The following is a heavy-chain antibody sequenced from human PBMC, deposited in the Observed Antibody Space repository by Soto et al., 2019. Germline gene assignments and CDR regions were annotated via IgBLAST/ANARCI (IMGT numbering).Heavy chain of an antibody. V-gene: IGHV2-70*11. J-gene: IGHJ4*02. CDR1: GFSLSTSGMC. CDR2: IDWDDDK. Sequence: SGPTLVNPTQTLTLTCTFSGFSLSTSGMCVSWIRQPPGKALEWLARIDWDDDKYYSTSLKTRLTISKDTSKNQVVLTMTNMDPVDTATYYCAWTRYDDSSGLCAYWGQGTLVTVSS. D-gene: IGHD3-22*01. CDR3: AWTRYDDSSGLCAY.